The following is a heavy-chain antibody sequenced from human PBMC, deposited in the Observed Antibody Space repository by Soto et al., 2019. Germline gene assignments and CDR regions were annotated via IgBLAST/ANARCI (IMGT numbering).Heavy chain of an antibody. Sequence: QMKLVQSGAEVKKTGSSVTVSCKALGNTFTYRYLHWVRQAPGQALEWMGWSTPFSVDVNYAQKFHHRVTITRDSSINTAYMQMSSLRSEDTAMYFCASGGSGSGPFTWELPDLWGQGTLFTVSS. J-gene: IGHJ5*02. V-gene: IGHV1-45*02. D-gene: IGHD1-26*01. CDR1: GNTFTYRY. CDR2: STPFSVDV. CDR3: ASGGSGSGPFTWELPDL.